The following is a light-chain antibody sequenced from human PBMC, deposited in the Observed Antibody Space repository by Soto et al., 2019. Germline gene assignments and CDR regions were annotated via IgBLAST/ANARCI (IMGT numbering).Light chain of an antibody. J-gene: IGKJ1*01. CDR1: QSLIHSDGNTY. CDR3: MQGTHWPWT. V-gene: IGKV2-30*02. Sequence: DVVMTQSPLSLPVTLGQPASISCRSSQSLIHSDGNTYLNWFQQRPGQSPRRLIYKVSDRDSGVPDRFPVSGSGTDFTLKISRVESEDVGVYYCMQGTHWPWTFGQGTEVEIK. CDR2: KVS.